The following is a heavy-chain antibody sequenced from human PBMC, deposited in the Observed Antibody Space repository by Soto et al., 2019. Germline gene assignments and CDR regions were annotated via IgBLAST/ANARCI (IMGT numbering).Heavy chain of an antibody. CDR2: VFHTGSV. D-gene: IGHD1-1*01. V-gene: IGHV4-4*02. CDR3: ARKAWTGLDY. J-gene: IGHJ4*02. CDR1: GGSITASVW. Sequence: QLRLQESGPGLVKPSETLSLTCSISGGSITASVWWTWVRLTPEKGLQWIGEVFHTGSVNYNPSLQSRLTISVDKSMGQFSLRLTSVTAADTAVYYCARKAWTGLDYWGQGALVTVSS.